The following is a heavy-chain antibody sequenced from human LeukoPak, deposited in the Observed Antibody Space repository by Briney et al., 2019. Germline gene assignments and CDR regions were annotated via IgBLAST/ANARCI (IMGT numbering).Heavy chain of an antibody. CDR1: GTTSSRHR. D-gene: IGHD6-6*01. Sequence: GASLRLSCAASGTTSSRHRMDWVRQAPEKGLEWVANINEDGSVKQYVNSVRGRFTISSENAKTSLYLQMNNIRAEDTAVYYCMANSSTSCGRLWGQGTLVSVSS. V-gene: IGHV3-7*01. CDR3: MANSSTSCGRL. CDR2: INEDGSVK. J-gene: IGHJ4*02.